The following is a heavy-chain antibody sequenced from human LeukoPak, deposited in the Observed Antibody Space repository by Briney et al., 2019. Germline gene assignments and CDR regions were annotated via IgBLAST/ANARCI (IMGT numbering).Heavy chain of an antibody. J-gene: IGHJ4*02. Sequence: SETLSLTCSVSGVSVSSGISYWGWIRQPPGEGLEWIAYISDSGGSDYNPSLRGRVTISLDTSKNQFSLRLTSVTAADTAVYYCAGVPAAGTGPDYWGQGTLVTVSS. CDR2: ISDSGGS. D-gene: IGHD6-13*01. V-gene: IGHV4-61*01. CDR3: AGVPAAGTGPDY. CDR1: GVSVSSGISY.